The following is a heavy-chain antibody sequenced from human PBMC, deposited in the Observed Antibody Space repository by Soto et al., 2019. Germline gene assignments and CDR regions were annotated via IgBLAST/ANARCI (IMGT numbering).Heavy chain of an antibody. D-gene: IGHD3-3*01. V-gene: IGHV1-24*01. J-gene: IGHJ6*02. Sequence: ASVKVSCKVSGYTLTELAMHWVRQAPGKGLEWMGGFDPEDGETIYAQKFQGRVTMTEDTSTDTAYMELSSLRSEDTAVYYCATVANYDFWSGSDTDGMDVWGQGTTVTVSS. CDR3: ATVANYDFWSGSDTDGMDV. CDR1: GYTLTELA. CDR2: FDPEDGET.